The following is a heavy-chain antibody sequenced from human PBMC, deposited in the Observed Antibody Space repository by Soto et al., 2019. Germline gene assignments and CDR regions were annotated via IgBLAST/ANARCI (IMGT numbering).Heavy chain of an antibody. CDR2: ISSSSSYT. D-gene: IGHD5-12*01. J-gene: IGHJ4*02. CDR1: VFTFSDYY. Sequence: PGGSLRLSCAASVFTFSDYYMSWIRQAPGKGLEWVSYISSSSSYTNYADSVKGRFTISRDNAKNSLYLQMNSLRAEDTAVYYCARDRGGGIVATEGDYWGQGTLVTVSS. V-gene: IGHV3-11*06. CDR3: ARDRGGGIVATEGDY.